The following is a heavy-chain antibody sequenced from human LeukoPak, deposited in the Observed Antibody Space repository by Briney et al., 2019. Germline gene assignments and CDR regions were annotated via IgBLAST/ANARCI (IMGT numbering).Heavy chain of an antibody. CDR3: AKAGSGSYPVGGYNWFDP. Sequence: PGGSLRLSCAASGFTFSSYAMSWVRQAPGKGLEWVSAISGSGGSTYYADSVKGRFTISRDNSKNTLYLQMNSLRAEDTALYYCAKAGSGSYPVGGYNWFDPWGQGTLVTVSS. CDR1: GFTFSSYA. J-gene: IGHJ5*02. CDR2: ISGSGGST. D-gene: IGHD3-10*01. V-gene: IGHV3-23*01.